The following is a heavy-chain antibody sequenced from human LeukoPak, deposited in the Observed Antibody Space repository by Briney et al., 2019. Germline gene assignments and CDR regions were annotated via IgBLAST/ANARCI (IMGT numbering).Heavy chain of an antibody. CDR1: GFTFDDYA. J-gene: IGHJ5*02. CDR3: AKDSGYDFWSGYNWFDP. Sequence: PGRSLRLSCAASGFTFDDYAMHWVRQAPGKGLEWVSGISWNSGSIGYADSVKGRFTISRDNAKNSLYLQMNSLRAEDTALYYCAKDSGYDFWSGYNWFDPWGQEPWSPSPQ. CDR2: ISWNSGSI. V-gene: IGHV3-9*01. D-gene: IGHD3-3*01.